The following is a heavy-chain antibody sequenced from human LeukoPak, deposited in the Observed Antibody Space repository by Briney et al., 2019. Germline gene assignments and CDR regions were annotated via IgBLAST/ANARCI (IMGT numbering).Heavy chain of an antibody. V-gene: IGHV4-4*02. D-gene: IGHD1-26*01. CDR2: IYHSGST. Sequence: SETLSLTCAVSGGSISSSNWWSWVRQPPGKGLEWIGEIYHSGSTNYNPSLKSRVTISVDKSKNQFSLKLSSVTAADTAVYYCAKDSKIVGATFRSYHYMDVWGKGTAVTVSS. CDR1: GGSISSSNW. CDR3: AKDSKIVGATFRSYHYMDV. J-gene: IGHJ6*03.